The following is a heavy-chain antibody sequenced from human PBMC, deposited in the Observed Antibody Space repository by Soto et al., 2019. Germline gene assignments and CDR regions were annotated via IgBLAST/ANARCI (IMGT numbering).Heavy chain of an antibody. Sequence: QVQLVQSGAEVKKPGASVKVSCKASGYTFTGYYMHWVRQAPGQGLEWMGWINPNSGGTNYAQKFQGWVTMTRDTSISTAYMELSRLRSDDTAVYYCARGYGVRIVVVPAAKGLDPWGQGTLVTVSS. J-gene: IGHJ5*02. CDR2: INPNSGGT. V-gene: IGHV1-2*04. D-gene: IGHD2-2*01. CDR3: ARGYGVRIVVVPAAKGLDP. CDR1: GYTFTGYY.